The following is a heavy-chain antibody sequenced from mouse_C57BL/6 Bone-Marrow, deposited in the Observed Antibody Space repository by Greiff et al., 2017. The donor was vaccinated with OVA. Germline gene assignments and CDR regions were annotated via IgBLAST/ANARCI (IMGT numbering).Heavy chain of an antibody. V-gene: IGHV14-4*01. D-gene: IGHD4-1*01. Sequence: VQLQQSGAELVRPGASVKLSCTASGFNIKDDYMHWVKQRPEQGPEWIGWIDPENGDTEYASKFQGKATITADTSSNTAYLQLSSLTSEDTAVYYCTCLTGSFTYWGQGTLVTVSA. CDR1: GFNIKDDY. CDR3: TCLTGSFTY. J-gene: IGHJ3*01. CDR2: IDPENGDT.